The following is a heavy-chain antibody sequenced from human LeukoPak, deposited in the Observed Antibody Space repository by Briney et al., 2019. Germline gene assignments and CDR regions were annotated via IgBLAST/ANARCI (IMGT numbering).Heavy chain of an antibody. CDR2: ISSSGKYI. CDR1: GFTFSTYS. V-gene: IGHV3-21*01. J-gene: IGHJ4*02. CDR3: AREDRELFDY. Sequence: PGGSLRLSCAASGFTFSTYSMNWVRQAPGKGLEWVSSISSSGKYIYYADSVRGRFTISRDNAKNSLYLQMNSLRAKGTAVYYCAREDRELFDYWGQGTLVTVSS. D-gene: IGHD1-26*01.